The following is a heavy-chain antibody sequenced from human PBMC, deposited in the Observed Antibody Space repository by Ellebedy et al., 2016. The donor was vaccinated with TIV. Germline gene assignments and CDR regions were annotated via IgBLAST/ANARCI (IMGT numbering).Heavy chain of an antibody. V-gene: IGHV4-59*11. J-gene: IGHJ3*02. CDR1: GGSISSQY. CDR3: ARDSKKGWAFDI. CDR2: LFSTGTT. Sequence: SETLSLTCTVSGGSISSQYWSWIRQPPGKGLEWIGYLFSTGTTKYNAALESRVSISGDTSKNQFSLRLSSVTAADTAVYYCARDSKKGWAFDIWGQGTMVTVSS.